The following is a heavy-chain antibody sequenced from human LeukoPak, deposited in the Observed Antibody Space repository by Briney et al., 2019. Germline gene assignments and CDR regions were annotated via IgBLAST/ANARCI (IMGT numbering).Heavy chain of an antibody. V-gene: IGHV3-30*02. CDR1: GFTFSTYG. D-gene: IGHD3-9*01. Sequence: GGSLRLSCAASGFTFSTYGMHWVRQAPGKGLEWVAFIRYDGSNKYYADSVKGRFTISRDNSKNTLYLQMNSLRAEDTAVYYCAKDPTHTLDDILTGFDYWGQGTLVTVSS. CDR2: IRYDGSNK. J-gene: IGHJ4*02. CDR3: AKDPTHTLDDILTGFDY.